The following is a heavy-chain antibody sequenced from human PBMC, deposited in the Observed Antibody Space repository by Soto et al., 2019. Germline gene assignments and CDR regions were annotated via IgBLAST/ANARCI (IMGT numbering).Heavy chain of an antibody. Sequence: QVQLQESGPGLVKPSETLSLTCNVSGGSISKFYWAWIRKTAGNGLEGMGRVYATGTTDYNPSLRSRVAMSVDISKKTFSLRLRSVTGADSGVYYCVRVGSKSLRDWFDPWGQGILVTVSS. CDR3: VRVGSKSLRDWFDP. V-gene: IGHV4-4*07. CDR1: GGSISKFY. CDR2: VYATGTT. J-gene: IGHJ5*02.